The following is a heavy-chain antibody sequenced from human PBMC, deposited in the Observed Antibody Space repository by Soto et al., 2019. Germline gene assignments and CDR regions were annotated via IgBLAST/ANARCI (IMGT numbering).Heavy chain of an antibody. Sequence: QLQLQESGPGLVKPSETLSLTCTVSGGSISSSSYYWGWIRQPPGKGLEWIGSLYYSGSTYYNPSLKRRVPISVDTSKNQCSLKLSSVPAADTAVYYCVGSGYSPFDYWGQGTLVTVSS. CDR2: LYYSGST. V-gene: IGHV4-39*01. J-gene: IGHJ4*02. CDR3: VGSGYSPFDY. CDR1: GGSISSSSYY. D-gene: IGHD3-22*01.